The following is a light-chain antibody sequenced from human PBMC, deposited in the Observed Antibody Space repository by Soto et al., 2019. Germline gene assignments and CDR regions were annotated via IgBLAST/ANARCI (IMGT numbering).Light chain of an antibody. Sequence: QSVLTQPPSLSGAPGQWVTISCAGSDSNFGRYSVTWYQHLRGTAPKIVIYSDDYLPSGVPDRFSGSKSGTSASPAISGLQSDDEADYYWAVWDDNVNGPLFGGGTKLTVL. CDR1: DSNFGRYS. V-gene: IGLV1-44*01. J-gene: IGLJ3*02. CDR3: AVWDDNVNGPL. CDR2: SDD.